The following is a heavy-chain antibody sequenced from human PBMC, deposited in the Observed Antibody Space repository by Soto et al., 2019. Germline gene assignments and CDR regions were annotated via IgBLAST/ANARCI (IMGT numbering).Heavy chain of an antibody. D-gene: IGHD3-3*01. V-gene: IGHV1-2*02. CDR1: GYTFTADY. CDR3: AKGWRLFGVVRVQPNWFDP. Sequence: ASVKVSCKPSGYTFTADYIHWVRQAPGQGLEWMGWINPDSGATDCAQNFQGRVTMARDTSISTVYLELSSLRSDDTAIYYCAKGWRLFGVVRVQPNWFDPWGQGTLVTVSS. CDR2: INPDSGAT. J-gene: IGHJ5*02.